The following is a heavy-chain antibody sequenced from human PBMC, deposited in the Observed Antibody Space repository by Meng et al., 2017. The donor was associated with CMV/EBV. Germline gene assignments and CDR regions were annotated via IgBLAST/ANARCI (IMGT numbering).Heavy chain of an antibody. D-gene: IGHD3-10*01. J-gene: IGHJ3*02. CDR1: GGSFSGYY. CDR2: INHSGST. Sequence: QVKLQQWGAGLLKPSETLSLTCAVYGGSFSGYYWSWIRQPPGKGLEWIGEINHSGSTNYNPSLKSRVTISVDTSKNQFSLKLSSVTAADTAVYYCARGYGSGSYRIEGVAFDIWGQGTMVTVSS. CDR3: ARGYGSGSYRIEGVAFDI. V-gene: IGHV4-34*01.